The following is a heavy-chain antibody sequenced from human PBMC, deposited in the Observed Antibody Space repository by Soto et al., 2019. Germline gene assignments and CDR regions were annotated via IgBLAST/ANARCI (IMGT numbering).Heavy chain of an antibody. CDR3: ARRSLNTAMVQYYSDY. CDR1: GGSISSSSYY. D-gene: IGHD5-18*01. CDR2: IYYSGST. V-gene: IGHV4-39*01. J-gene: IGHJ4*01. Sequence: SETLSLTCTVSGGSISSSSYYWGWIRQPPGKGLEWIGSIYYSGSTYYNPSLKSRVTISVDTSKNQFSLKLSSVTAADTAVYYCARRSLNTAMVQYYSDYWGHGTLVTVSS.